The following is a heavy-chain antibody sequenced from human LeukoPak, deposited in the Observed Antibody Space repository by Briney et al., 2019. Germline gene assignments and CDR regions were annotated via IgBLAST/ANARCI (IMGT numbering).Heavy chain of an antibody. CDR2: IYPGDSDT. CDR1: EYSFTNYW. J-gene: IGHJ2*01. V-gene: IGHV5-51*01. Sequence: GESLKISCKGSEYSFTNYWIGWVRQMPGKGLEWMGIIYPGDSDTKYSPSFQGQVTISADKSITTAYLQWSSLKASDTAMYYCARHNYGGNSLYWYFDLWGRGTLVTVSS. CDR3: ARHNYGGNSLYWYFDL. D-gene: IGHD4-23*01.